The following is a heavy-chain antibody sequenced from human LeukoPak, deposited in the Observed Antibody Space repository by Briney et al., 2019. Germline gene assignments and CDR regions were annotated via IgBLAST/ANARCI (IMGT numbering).Heavy chain of an antibody. CDR3: ARDGWVSSTAISRLYYYGMDV. D-gene: IGHD3-16*01. CDR1: GYTFTSYG. Sequence: GASVKVSCKASGYTFTSYGISWVRQAPGQGLEWMGWISAYIGNTNYAQKLQGRVTMTTDTSTSTAYMELRSLRSDDTAVYYCARDGWVSSTAISRLYYYGMDVWGQGTTVTVSS. J-gene: IGHJ6*02. CDR2: ISAYIGNT. V-gene: IGHV1-18*01.